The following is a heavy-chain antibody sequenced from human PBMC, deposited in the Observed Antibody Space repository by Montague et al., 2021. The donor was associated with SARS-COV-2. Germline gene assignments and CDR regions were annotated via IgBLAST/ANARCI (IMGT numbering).Heavy chain of an antibody. V-gene: IGHV3-20*04. Sequence: SLRLSCAASGFTFGDYGMSWVRQAPGKGLEWVSGINWNGGSTGYADSVKGRFTISRDNAKNPLYLQMNSLRAEDTALYYCARVMSGYSGYDLRLIYYYHGMDVWGQGTTVTVSS. CDR2: INWNGGST. D-gene: IGHD5-12*01. J-gene: IGHJ6*02. CDR1: GFTFGDYG. CDR3: ARVMSGYSGYDLRLIYYYHGMDV.